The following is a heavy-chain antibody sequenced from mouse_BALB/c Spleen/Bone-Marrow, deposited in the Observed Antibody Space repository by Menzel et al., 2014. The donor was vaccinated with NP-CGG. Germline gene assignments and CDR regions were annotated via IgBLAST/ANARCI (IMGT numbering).Heavy chain of an antibody. D-gene: IGHD2-4*01. CDR3: TRGVYYDYDEGAMDY. J-gene: IGHJ4*01. CDR2: INPYNDGT. Sequence: EVHLVESGPELVKPGASVKMSCKASGYTFTSYVMHWVKQKPGQGLEWIGYINPYNDGTKYNEKFKGKATLTSDKPSSTAYMELSSLTSEDSAVYYCTRGVYYDYDEGAMDYWGQGSSVTDSS. CDR1: GYTFTSYV. V-gene: IGHV1-14*01.